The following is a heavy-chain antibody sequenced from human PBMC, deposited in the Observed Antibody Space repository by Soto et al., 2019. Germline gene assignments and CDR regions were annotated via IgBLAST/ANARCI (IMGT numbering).Heavy chain of an antibody. CDR3: ARHNYGSGSTYFDY. CDR2: ISYSGST. D-gene: IGHD3-10*01. J-gene: IGHJ4*02. V-gene: IGHV4-28*01. CDR1: GYSISSTNW. Sequence: SETLSLTCAVSGYSISSTNWWGWIRQPPGMGLEWIGYISYSGSTYYNPSLKSRVTMSVDTSKNQFSLNLNSMTAADTAVYYCARHNYGSGSTYFDYWGQGTLVTVSS.